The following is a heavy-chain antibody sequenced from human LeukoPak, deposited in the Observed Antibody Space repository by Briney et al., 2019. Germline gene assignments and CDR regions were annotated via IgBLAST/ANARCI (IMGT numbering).Heavy chain of an antibody. Sequence: GGSLRLSCAASGFTLTDNYMSWVRQAPGKGLEWVSAISGSGGSTYYADSVKGRFTISRDNSKNTLYLQMNSLRAEDTAVYYCAKDGGIVVVPAADLPFDYWGQGTLVTVSS. CDR3: AKDGGIVVVPAADLPFDY. CDR1: GFTLTDNY. D-gene: IGHD2-2*01. V-gene: IGHV3-23*01. J-gene: IGHJ4*02. CDR2: ISGSGGST.